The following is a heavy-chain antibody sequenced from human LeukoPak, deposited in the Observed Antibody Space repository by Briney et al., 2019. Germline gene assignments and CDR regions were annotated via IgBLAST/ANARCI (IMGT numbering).Heavy chain of an antibody. CDR1: GGSFSGYY. D-gene: IGHD6-6*01. V-gene: IGHV4-34*01. CDR3: ARVLGARYSSPYSPRHFDY. CDR2: INHSGST. Sequence: SETLSLTCAVYGGSFSGYYWSWIRQPPGKGLEWIGEINHSGSTNYNPSLKSRVTISVDTSKNQFSLKLSSVAAADTAVYYCARVLGARYSSPYSPRHFDYWGQGTLVTVSS. J-gene: IGHJ4*02.